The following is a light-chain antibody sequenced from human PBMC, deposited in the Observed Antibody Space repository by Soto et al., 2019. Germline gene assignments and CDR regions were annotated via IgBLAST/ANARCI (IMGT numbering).Light chain of an antibody. CDR2: GAS. J-gene: IGKJ4*01. V-gene: IGKV3-15*01. CDR3: QQYNAWPLT. Sequence: EIVMTQSPATLSVSPGERATLSCRASQSVSNNLAWYQQKPGQAPRLLLYGASTRAAGLPARFSGSGSGTEFTLTISSLQSEDVALFSCQQYNAWPLTFGGGTKVEIK. CDR1: QSVSNN.